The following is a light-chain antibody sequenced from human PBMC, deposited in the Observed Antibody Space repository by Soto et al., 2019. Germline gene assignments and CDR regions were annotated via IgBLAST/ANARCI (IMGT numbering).Light chain of an antibody. CDR1: NSNIGANFD. CDR3: QSFDNSLSGSV. J-gene: IGLJ3*02. V-gene: IGLV1-40*01. Sequence: QSVLTQPPSVSGAPGQRVTISCTGGNSNIGANFDVHWYKHLPGSAPNLLIYGDNNRPSGVPDRFSGSKSGTSASLAITGLRAEDEADYFCQSFDNSLSGSVFGGGTQLTVL. CDR2: GDN.